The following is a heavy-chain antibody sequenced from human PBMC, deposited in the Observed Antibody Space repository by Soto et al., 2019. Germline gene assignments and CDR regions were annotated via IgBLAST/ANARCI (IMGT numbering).Heavy chain of an antibody. J-gene: IGHJ6*04. CDR2: IDPSDSYT. V-gene: IGHV5-10-1*01. CDR3: GGSALQVMAV. CDR1: GYSFTTHW. Sequence: PGESLKISCKGSGYSFTTHWISWVRQMPGRGLEWMGRIDPSDSYTNYSPSFQVHVTISADNSISTAYLQWSSLKASDTAMYYCGGSALQVMAVWGKGTTVTVSS.